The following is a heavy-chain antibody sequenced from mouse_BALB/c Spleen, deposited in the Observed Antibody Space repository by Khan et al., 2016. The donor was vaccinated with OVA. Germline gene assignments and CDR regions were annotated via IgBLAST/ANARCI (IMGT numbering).Heavy chain of an antibody. CDR2: IDPSTGYT. D-gene: IGHD2-1*01. Sequence: VQLQESGAELAKPGASVKMSCKASGYTFTTYWMHWVKQRPGQGLEWIGYIDPSTGYTEYNQKFKDKATLTTDKSSSTAYMQLSSLTSEDSAMYYCARRGLYGIVAYGGQGTLVTVSA. J-gene: IGHJ3*01. V-gene: IGHV1-7*01. CDR1: GYTFTTYW. CDR3: ARRGLYGIVAY.